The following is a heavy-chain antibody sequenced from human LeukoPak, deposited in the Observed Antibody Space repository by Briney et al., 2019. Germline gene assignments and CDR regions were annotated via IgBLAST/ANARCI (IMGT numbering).Heavy chain of an antibody. D-gene: IGHD5-24*01. CDR3: ARDARRGGYNPFDY. CDR1: GFTFSSYS. CDR2: ISSSSSYI. V-gene: IGHV3-21*01. J-gene: IGHJ4*02. Sequence: GGSLRLSCAASGFTFSSYSMNWVRQAPGKGLEWVSSISSSSSYIYYADSVKGRFTISRDNAKNSLYLQMNSLRAEDTAVYYCARDARRGGYNPFDYWGQGTLVTVSS.